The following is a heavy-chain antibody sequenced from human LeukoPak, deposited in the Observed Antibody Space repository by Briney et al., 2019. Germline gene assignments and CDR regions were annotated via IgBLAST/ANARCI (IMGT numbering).Heavy chain of an antibody. CDR3: ARGYCSSTSCWWHNWFDP. CDR1: GGSISSYY. CDR2: IYTSGST. V-gene: IGHV4-4*07. Sequence: PSETLSLTCTVSGGSISSYYWSWIRQPAGKGLEWIGRIYTSGSTNYNPSLKSRVTMSVDTSKNQFSLKLSSVTAADTAVYYCARGYCSSTSCWWHNWFDPWGQGTLVTVSS. D-gene: IGHD2-2*01. J-gene: IGHJ5*02.